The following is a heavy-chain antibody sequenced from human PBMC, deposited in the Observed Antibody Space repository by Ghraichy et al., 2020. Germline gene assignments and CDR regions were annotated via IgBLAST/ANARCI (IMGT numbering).Heavy chain of an antibody. CDR2: IRNKADSYKT. V-gene: IGHV3-72*01. Sequence: GESLNISCAASGFTFSDQYMDWVRQAPGKGLEWVGRIRNKADSYKTHYAASVKGRFTISRDDSKNSLYLQMNSLKTEDTAVYYCASTGSYLPWGQGTLVSVSS. D-gene: IGHD1-26*01. J-gene: IGHJ4*02. CDR1: GFTFSDQY. CDR3: ASTGSYLP.